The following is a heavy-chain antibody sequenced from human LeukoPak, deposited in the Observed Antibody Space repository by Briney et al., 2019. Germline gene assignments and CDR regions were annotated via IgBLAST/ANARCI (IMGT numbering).Heavy chain of an antibody. CDR1: GGSFSGYY. D-gene: IGHD6-6*01. CDR3: ARGPQWGIAAHPFDY. J-gene: IGHJ4*02. Sequence: SETLSLTCAVYGGSFSGYYWSWIRQPPGKGLEWIGEINHSGSTNYNPSLKSRVTISVDTSKNQFSLKLSSVTAADTAVYYCARGPQWGIAAHPFDYWGQGTLVTVSS. V-gene: IGHV4-34*01. CDR2: INHSGST.